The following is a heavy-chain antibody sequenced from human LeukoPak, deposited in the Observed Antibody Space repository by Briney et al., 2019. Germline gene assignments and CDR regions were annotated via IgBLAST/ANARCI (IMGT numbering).Heavy chain of an antibody. CDR1: GFTVSSNY. Sequence: GGSLRLSCAASGFTVSSNYMSWVRQAPGKGLEWVSVIYSGGSTYYADSVKGRFTISRDNSKNTLYLQMNSLRAEGTAVYYCARAKVPAAIPGGYWGQGTLVTVSS. CDR3: ARAKVPAAIPGGY. J-gene: IGHJ4*02. V-gene: IGHV3-66*01. D-gene: IGHD2-2*02. CDR2: IYSGGST.